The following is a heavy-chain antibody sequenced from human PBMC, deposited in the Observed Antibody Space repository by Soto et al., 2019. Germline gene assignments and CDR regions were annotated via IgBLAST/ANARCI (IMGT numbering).Heavy chain of an antibody. D-gene: IGHD3-10*01. CDR2: ISSSSSYI. V-gene: IGHV3-21*01. CDR3: AREMTTGYYYYGMDV. Sequence: GGSLRLSCAASGFTFSSYSMNWVRQAPGKGLEWVSSISSSSSYIYYADSVKGRFTISRDNAKNSLYLQMNSLRAEDTAVYYCAREMTTGYYYYGMDVWGQGTTVTVSS. CDR1: GFTFSSYS. J-gene: IGHJ6*02.